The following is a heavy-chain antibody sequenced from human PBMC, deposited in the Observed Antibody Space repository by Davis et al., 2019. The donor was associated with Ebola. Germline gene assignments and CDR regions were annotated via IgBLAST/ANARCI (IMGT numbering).Heavy chain of an antibody. CDR3: ARGSSIAARPVLKV. Sequence: PSETLSLTCAVYGGSFSGYYWSWIRQPPGKGLEWIGEINHSGSTNYNPSLKSRVTISVDTSKNQFSLKLSSVTAADTAVYYCARGSSIAARPVLKVWGQGTLVTVSS. CDR1: GGSFSGYY. D-gene: IGHD6-6*01. V-gene: IGHV4-34*01. CDR2: INHSGST. J-gene: IGHJ4*02.